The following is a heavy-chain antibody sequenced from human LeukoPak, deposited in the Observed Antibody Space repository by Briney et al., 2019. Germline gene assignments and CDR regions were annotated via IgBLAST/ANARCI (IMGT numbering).Heavy chain of an antibody. CDR3: AKNGDMVRGGPYSWFDP. V-gene: IGHV3-23*01. J-gene: IGHJ5*02. CDR2: ISGSGGST. D-gene: IGHD3-10*01. CDR1: GFTFSSYA. Sequence: GGSLRLSCAASGFTFSSYAMSWVRQAPGKGLEWVSAISGSGGSTYYADSVKGRFTISRDNSKNTLYLQMNSLRAEDTAVYYWAKNGDMVRGGPYSWFDPWGQGTLVTVSS.